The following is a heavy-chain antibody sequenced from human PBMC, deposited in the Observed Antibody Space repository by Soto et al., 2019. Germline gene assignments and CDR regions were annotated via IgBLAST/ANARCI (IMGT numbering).Heavy chain of an antibody. Sequence: SETLSLTCTVSGGSISSYYWSWIRQPPGQGLEWIGYIYYSGSTNYNPSLKSRVTISVDTSKNQFSLKLSSVTAADTAVYYCARVGYCISTSCPPPGWFDPWGQGTLVTVS. CDR1: GGSISSYY. D-gene: IGHD2-2*03. V-gene: IGHV4-59*01. CDR2: IYYSGST. J-gene: IGHJ5*02. CDR3: ARVGYCISTSCPPPGWFDP.